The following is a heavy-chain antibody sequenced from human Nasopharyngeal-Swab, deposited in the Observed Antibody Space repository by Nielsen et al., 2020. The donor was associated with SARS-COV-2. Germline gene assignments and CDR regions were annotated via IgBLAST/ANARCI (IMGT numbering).Heavy chain of an antibody. Sequence: VRQAPGKGLEWMAIIWYDGNNKYYGDSVKGRFTISRDNSKSTLYLQMNSLRAEDSAVYYCARGSVAGPFDYWGQGTLVTVSS. J-gene: IGHJ4*02. CDR2: IWYDGNNK. CDR3: ARGSVAGPFDY. V-gene: IGHV3-33*01. D-gene: IGHD6-19*01.